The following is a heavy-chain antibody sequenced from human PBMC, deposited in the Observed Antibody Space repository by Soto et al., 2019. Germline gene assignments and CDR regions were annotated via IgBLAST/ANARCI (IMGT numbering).Heavy chain of an antibody. Sequence: QVQLVQSGAEVKKPGASVKVSCKASGYTFTSYGISWVRQAPGQGLEWMGWISAYNGNTNYAQTLQGRGTMTTDTSPSTAYLELRSLRPDDTAVYYCARESPPADYWGQGTLVTVSS. CDR1: GYTFTSYG. CDR3: ARESPPADY. CDR2: ISAYNGNT. J-gene: IGHJ4*02. V-gene: IGHV1-18*01.